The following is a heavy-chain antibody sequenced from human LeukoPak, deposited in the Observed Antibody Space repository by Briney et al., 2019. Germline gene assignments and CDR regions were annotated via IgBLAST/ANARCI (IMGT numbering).Heavy chain of an antibody. D-gene: IGHD2-2*01. CDR2: ISYDGSNK. Sequence: GGSLRLSCAASGFTFSSYAMHWVRQAPGKGLEWVAVISYDGSNKYYADSVKGRFTISRDNSKNTLSLQMNSLRAEDTAVYYCAKDLILGYCSSTSCYVFDYWGQGTLVTVSS. CDR1: GFTFSSYA. CDR3: AKDLILGYCSSTSCYVFDY. J-gene: IGHJ4*02. V-gene: IGHV3-30-3*01.